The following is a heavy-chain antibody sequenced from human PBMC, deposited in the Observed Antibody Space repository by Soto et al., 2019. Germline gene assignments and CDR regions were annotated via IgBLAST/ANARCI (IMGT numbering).Heavy chain of an antibody. Sequence: GASVKVSCKASGFTFTSSAVQWVRQARGQRLEWIGWIVVGSGNTNYAQKFQERVTITRDMSTSTAYMELSSLRSEDTAVYYCAAGEEAYCSGGGCYFGAFDIWGQGTMVTVSS. V-gene: IGHV1-58*01. CDR3: AAGEEAYCSGGGCYFGAFDI. CDR1: GFTFTSSA. D-gene: IGHD2-15*01. J-gene: IGHJ3*02. CDR2: IVVGSGNT.